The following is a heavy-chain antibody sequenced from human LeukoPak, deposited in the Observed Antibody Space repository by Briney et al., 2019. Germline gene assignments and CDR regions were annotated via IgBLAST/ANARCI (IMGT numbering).Heavy chain of an antibody. V-gene: IGHV3-30*01. CDR3: ARDYLWGSYRYTPLDY. Sequence: SYDGNNKYYADSVKDRLTISRDNSKNMLYLQMNSLRAEDTAVYYCARDYLWGSYRYTPLDYWGQGTLVTVSS. J-gene: IGHJ4*02. CDR2: SYDGNNK. D-gene: IGHD3-16*02.